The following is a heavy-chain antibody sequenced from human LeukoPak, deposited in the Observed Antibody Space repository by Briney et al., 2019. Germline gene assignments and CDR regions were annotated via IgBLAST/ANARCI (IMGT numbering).Heavy chain of an antibody. Sequence: SETLSLTCTVSGGSISSYYWSWIRQPPGKGLEWIGYIYYTGSTNYNPSLKSRVTISVDTSKNQFSLKLSSVTAADTAVYYCARGGFGEQINWGQGTLVTVSS. V-gene: IGHV4-59*01. CDR2: IYYTGST. CDR1: GGSISSYY. J-gene: IGHJ4*02. D-gene: IGHD3-10*01. CDR3: ARGGFGEQIN.